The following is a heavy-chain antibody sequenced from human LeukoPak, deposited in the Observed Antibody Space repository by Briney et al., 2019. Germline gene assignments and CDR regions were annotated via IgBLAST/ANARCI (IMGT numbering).Heavy chain of an antibody. Sequence: PSETLSLTCTVSGGSITSYYWSWVRQPPGKGLEWVGYMYFSGTNNYSPSLKSRVTISVDTSKNQFSLKMTSVTAADTAVSYCARQGLGRSGYYGHYFDFWGQGILVTVSS. J-gene: IGHJ4*02. CDR1: GGSITSYY. CDR3: ARQGLGRSGYYGHYFDF. V-gene: IGHV4-59*08. D-gene: IGHD3-3*01. CDR2: MYFSGTN.